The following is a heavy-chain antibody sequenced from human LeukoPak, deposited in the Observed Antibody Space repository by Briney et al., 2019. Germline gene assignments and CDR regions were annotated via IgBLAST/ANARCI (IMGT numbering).Heavy chain of an antibody. CDR1: GFTVSSNY. V-gene: IGHV3-23*01. CDR2: ISGSGGST. Sequence: GGSLRLSCAASGFTVSSNYMSWVRQAPGKGLEWVSAISGSGGSTYYADSVKGRFTISRDNSKNTLYLQMNSLRAEDTAVYYCAKGDWLLPIDYWGQGTLVTVSS. J-gene: IGHJ4*02. D-gene: IGHD3/OR15-3a*01. CDR3: AKGDWLLPIDY.